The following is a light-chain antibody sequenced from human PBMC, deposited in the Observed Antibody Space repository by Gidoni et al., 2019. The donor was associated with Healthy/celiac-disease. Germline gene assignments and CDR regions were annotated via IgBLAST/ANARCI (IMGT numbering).Light chain of an antibody. J-gene: IGKJ4*01. CDR3: QQYNNWPLT. Sequence: ETVMTQSPATLSVSPGERAPLSCRASQSVSSTLAWYQQKPGQAPRLLIYGASTSATGIPARFSGSGSGTEFTLTISSLQSEDFAVYYCQQYNNWPLTFGGGTKVEIK. CDR1: QSVSST. CDR2: GAS. V-gene: IGKV3-15*01.